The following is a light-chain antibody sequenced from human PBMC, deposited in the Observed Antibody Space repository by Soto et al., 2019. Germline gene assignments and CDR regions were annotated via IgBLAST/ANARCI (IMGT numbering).Light chain of an antibody. CDR1: NSNIGADYD. CDR2: GNN. Sequence: QSALTQPPSVSGAPGQRVTISCTGSNSNIGADYDVHWYQQLPGTAPKLLIYGNNNRPSGVPDRFSGSKSGTSASLAITGLQPEDEADYYCQSYDSSLSGSYVFVPGTKVTVL. J-gene: IGLJ1*01. CDR3: QSYDSSLSGSYV. V-gene: IGLV1-40*01.